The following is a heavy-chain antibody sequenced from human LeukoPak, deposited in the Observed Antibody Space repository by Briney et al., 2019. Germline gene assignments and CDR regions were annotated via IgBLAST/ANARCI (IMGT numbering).Heavy chain of an antibody. CDR2: IYSGGST. CDR1: GFTFSSYA. J-gene: IGHJ6*02. Sequence: GGSLRLSCAASGFTFSSYAMSWVRQAPGKGLEWVSVIYSGGSTYYADSVKGRFTISRDNSKNTLYLQMNSLRAEDTAVYYCARGRAITMVRGVMSVYYYYGMDVWGQGTTVTVSS. V-gene: IGHV3-66*01. D-gene: IGHD3-10*01. CDR3: ARGRAITMVRGVMSVYYYYGMDV.